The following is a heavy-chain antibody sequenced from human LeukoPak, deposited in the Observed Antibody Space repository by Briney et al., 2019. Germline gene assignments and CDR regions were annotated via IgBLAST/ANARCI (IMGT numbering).Heavy chain of an antibody. CDR2: ISSSGSTI. Sequence: GGSLRLSCAASGFTFSSYEMNWVRQAPGKGLEWVSYISSSGSTIYYADSVKGRFTISRDNAKNSLYLQMNSLRAEDTAVYYCAREENYYGSGSYYLFDYWGQGTLVTVSS. D-gene: IGHD3-10*01. V-gene: IGHV3-48*03. CDR3: AREENYYGSGSYYLFDY. J-gene: IGHJ4*02. CDR1: GFTFSSYE.